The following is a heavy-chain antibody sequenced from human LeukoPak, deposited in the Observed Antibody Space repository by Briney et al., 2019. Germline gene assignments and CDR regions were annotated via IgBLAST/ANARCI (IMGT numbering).Heavy chain of an antibody. J-gene: IGHJ4*02. V-gene: IGHV1-2*02. CDR2: INPQSGGT. D-gene: IGHD2-2*01. CDR3: VREGNQLLSKSSDY. CDR1: GFTFTGYY. Sequence: ASVKVSCKASGFTFTGYYIHWVRQAPGQGLEWMGYINPQSGGTSSPQKFQGRVTMTTDTSISAAYMELSSLISDDTAMYYCVREGNQLLSKSSDYWGQGTLVTVSS.